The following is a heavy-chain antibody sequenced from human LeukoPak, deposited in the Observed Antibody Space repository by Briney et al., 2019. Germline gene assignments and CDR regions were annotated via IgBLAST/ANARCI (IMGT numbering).Heavy chain of an antibody. J-gene: IGHJ4*02. CDR1: GFTFDDYA. Sequence: GRSLRLSCAASGFTFDDYAMPWVRQAPGKGLEWVSGISWNSGSICYADSVKGRFTISRDNAKNSLYLQMNSLRAEDTALYYCAKESSGWYSNFDYWGQGTLVTVSS. CDR2: ISWNSGSI. V-gene: IGHV3-9*01. CDR3: AKESSGWYSNFDY. D-gene: IGHD6-19*01.